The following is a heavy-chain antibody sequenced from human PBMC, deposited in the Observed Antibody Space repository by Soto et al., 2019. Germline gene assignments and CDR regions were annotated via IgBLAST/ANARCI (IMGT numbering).Heavy chain of an antibody. CDR1: GFTFSSYA. J-gene: IGHJ6*01. CDR3: ARDLQYQLLSRSDYYGMDV. V-gene: IGHV3-30-3*01. D-gene: IGHD2-2*01. Sequence: ESGGGVVQPGRSLRLSCAASGFTFSSYAMHWVRQAPGKGLEWVAVISYDGSNKYYADSVKGRFTISRDNSKNTLYLQMNSLRAEDTAVYYCARDLQYQLLSRSDYYGMDVW. CDR2: ISYDGSNK.